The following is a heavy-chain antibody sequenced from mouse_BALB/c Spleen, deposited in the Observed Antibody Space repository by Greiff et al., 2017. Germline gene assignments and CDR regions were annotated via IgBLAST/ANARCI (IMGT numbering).Heavy chain of an antibody. J-gene: IGHJ3*01. D-gene: IGHD1-1*02. V-gene: IGHV5-4*02. CDR1: GFTFSDYY. CDR2: ISDGGSYT. CDR3: ARDAALEVGCSWFAY. Sequence: EVKLMESGGGLVKPGGSLKLSCAASGFTFSDYYMYWVRQTPEKRLEWVATISDGGSYTYYPDSVKGRFTISRDNAKNNLYLQMSSLKSEDTAMYYCARDAALEVGCSWFAYWGQGTLVTVSA.